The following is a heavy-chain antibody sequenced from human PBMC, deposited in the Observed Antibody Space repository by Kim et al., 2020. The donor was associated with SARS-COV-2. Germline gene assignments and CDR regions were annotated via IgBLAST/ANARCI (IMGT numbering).Heavy chain of an antibody. CDR3: ATEDQYSSSSWGYYFDY. CDR1: GGTFSSYA. J-gene: IGHJ4*02. Sequence: SVKVSCKASGGTFSSYAISWVRQAPGQGLEWMGGIIPIFGTANYAQKFQGRVTITADESTSTAYMELSSLRSEDTAVYYCATEDQYSSSSWGYYFDYWGQGTLVTVSS. V-gene: IGHV1-69*13. D-gene: IGHD6-6*01. CDR2: IIPIFGTA.